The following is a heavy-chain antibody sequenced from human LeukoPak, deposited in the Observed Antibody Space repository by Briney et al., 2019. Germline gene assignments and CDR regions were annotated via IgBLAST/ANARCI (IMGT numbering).Heavy chain of an antibody. V-gene: IGHV3-53*01. CDR3: ARDEEGGLDY. CDR1: GFTVSRNY. Sequence: GGSLRLSCAASGFTVSRNYMMWVRQAPGKGLEWVSVIYSGRTTYYADSVKGRFTISRDSSKNTLYLQMNSLRAEDTAVYYCARDEEGGLDYWGQGTLVTVSS. J-gene: IGHJ4*02. D-gene: IGHD3-16*01. CDR2: IYSGRTT.